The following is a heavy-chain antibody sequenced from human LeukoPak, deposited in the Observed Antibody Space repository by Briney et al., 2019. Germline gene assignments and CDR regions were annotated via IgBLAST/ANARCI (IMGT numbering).Heavy chain of an antibody. J-gene: IGHJ4*02. D-gene: IGHD4-23*01. CDR1: GGTFSSYFW. Sequence: PAGSLRLSCAASGGTFSSYFWFYSFRQARGKGLVWVSRIRSDGGSSTYADSVKGRFTISRDNAKNTLYLQMNTLRAEDTAVYYCVRDLDLGGYSSFVSWGQGTLVTVSS. V-gene: IGHV3-74*01. CDR2: IRSDGGSS. CDR3: VRDLDLGGYSSFVS.